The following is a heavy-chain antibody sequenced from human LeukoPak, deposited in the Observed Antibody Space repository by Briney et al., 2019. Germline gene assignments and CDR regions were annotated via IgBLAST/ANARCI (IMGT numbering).Heavy chain of an antibody. V-gene: IGHV1-18*01. CDR1: GYTFTSYG. CDR2: ISAYNGNT. Sequence: GASVKVSCKASGYTFTSYGISWVRQAPGQGPEWMGWISAYNGNTNYAQKLQGRVTMTTDTSTSTAYMELRSLRSDDTAVYCCARTVVYSYGSTLLPYYFDYWGQGTLVTVSS. D-gene: IGHD5-18*01. CDR3: ARTVVYSYGSTLLPYYFDY. J-gene: IGHJ4*02.